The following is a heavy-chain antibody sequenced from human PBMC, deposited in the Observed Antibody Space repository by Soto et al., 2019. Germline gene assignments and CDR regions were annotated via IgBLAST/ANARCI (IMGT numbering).Heavy chain of an antibody. D-gene: IGHD2-8*01. J-gene: IGHJ1*01. CDR1: GFTFSSHE. V-gene: IGHV3-48*03. Sequence: GGSLRLSCEATGFTFSSHEMNWIRQTPGKRLEWIAKISGSGSTINYAGSVKGRFTISRDNVQRTLHLQMDSLRVEDTGVYYCARGGVYWGRGTLVTVSS. CDR3: ARGGVY. CDR2: ISGSGSTI.